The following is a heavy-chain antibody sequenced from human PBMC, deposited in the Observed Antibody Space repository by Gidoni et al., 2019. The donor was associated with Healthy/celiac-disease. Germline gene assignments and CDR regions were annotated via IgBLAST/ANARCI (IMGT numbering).Heavy chain of an antibody. CDR2: IYHSGST. CDR3: ARGLLWFGELSGFDY. J-gene: IGHJ4*02. Sequence: QLQLQESGSGLVKPSQTLSPTCAVSGGSISSGGYSWSWIRQPPGKGLEWIVYIYHSGSTYYNPSLKSRVTISVDRSKIQFSLKLSSVTAADTAVYYCARGLLWFGELSGFDYWGQGTLVTVSS. CDR1: GGSISSGGYS. V-gene: IGHV4-30-2*01. D-gene: IGHD3-10*01.